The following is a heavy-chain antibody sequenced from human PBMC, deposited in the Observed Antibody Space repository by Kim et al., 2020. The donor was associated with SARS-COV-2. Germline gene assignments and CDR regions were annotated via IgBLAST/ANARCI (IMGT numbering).Heavy chain of an antibody. Sequence: GGSLRLSCAASGFTFSSYSMNWVRQAPGKGLEWVSSISSSSSYIYYADSVKGRFTISRDNAKNSLYLQMNSLRAEDTAVYYCARDRSRAQQHQLDINYYYYYGMDVWGQGTTVTVSS. D-gene: IGHD6-13*01. CDR3: ARDRSRAQQHQLDINYYYYYGMDV. CDR1: GFTFSSYS. V-gene: IGHV3-21*01. J-gene: IGHJ6*02. CDR2: ISSSSSYI.